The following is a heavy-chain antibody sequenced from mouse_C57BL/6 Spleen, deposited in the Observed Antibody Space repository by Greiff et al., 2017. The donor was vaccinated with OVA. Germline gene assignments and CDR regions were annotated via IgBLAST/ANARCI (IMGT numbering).Heavy chain of an antibody. CDR3: ANRQLRLRWFAY. CDR2: IYPGSGST. J-gene: IGHJ3*01. D-gene: IGHD3-2*02. Sequence: QVQLQQPGAELVKPGASVKMSCKASGYTFTSSWITWVKQRPGQGLEWIGDIYPGSGSTNYNEKFKSKATLTVDTSSSTAYLQLSSLTSEDSTVYYCANRQLRLRWFAYWGQGTLVTVSA. CDR1: GYTFTSSW. V-gene: IGHV1-55*01.